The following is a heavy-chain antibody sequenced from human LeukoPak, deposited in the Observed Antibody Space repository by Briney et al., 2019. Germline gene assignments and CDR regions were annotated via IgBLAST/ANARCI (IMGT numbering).Heavy chain of an antibody. CDR2: IIPIFGTA. CDR3: ARYYGSGSSNWFDP. CDR1: GGXFSSYA. J-gene: IGHJ5*02. Sequence: SVKVSCKASGGXFSSYAISWVRQAPGQGLEWMGGIIPIFGTANYAQKFQGRVTITADESTSTAYMELSSLRSEDTAVYYCARYYGSGSSNWFDPWGQGTLVTVSS. D-gene: IGHD3-10*01. V-gene: IGHV1-69*01.